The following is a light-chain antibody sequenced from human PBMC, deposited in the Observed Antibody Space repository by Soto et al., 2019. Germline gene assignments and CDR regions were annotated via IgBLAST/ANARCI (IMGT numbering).Light chain of an antibody. CDR2: GAS. V-gene: IGKV3-20*01. J-gene: IGKJ2*01. CDR1: QIFSSDY. CDR3: QQYSDSPST. Sequence: EVVLTQSPGTLSLSPGERATLSCRASQIFSSDYLAWYQQKPGQAPRLLIYGASTRATHIPVRFSGSGSGTDFTLTISRLETEDSAVYLCQQYSDSPSTFGQGTKLEIK.